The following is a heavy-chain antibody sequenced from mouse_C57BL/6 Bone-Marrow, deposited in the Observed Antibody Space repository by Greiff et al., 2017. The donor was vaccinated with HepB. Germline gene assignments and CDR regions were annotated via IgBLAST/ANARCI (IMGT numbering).Heavy chain of an antibody. D-gene: IGHD2-4*01. CDR3: ARKIYYDYDGAY. CDR1: GYTFTSYW. J-gene: IGHJ3*01. V-gene: IGHV1-50*01. CDR2: IDPSDSYT. Sequence: QVQLQQPGAELVKPGASVKLSCKASGYTFTSYWMQWVKRRPGQGLEWIGEIDPSDSYTNYNQKFKGKATLTVDTSSSTAYMQLSSLTSEDSAVYYCARKIYYDYDGAYWGQGTLVTVSA.